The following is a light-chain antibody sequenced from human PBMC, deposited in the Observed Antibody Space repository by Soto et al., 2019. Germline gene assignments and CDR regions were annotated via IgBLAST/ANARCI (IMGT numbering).Light chain of an antibody. CDR2: EVS. V-gene: IGLV2-8*01. CDR1: SSDVGGYDY. Sequence: QSALTQPPSASGSPGQSVTISCTGTSSDVGGYDYVSWYQQHPGKAPKLMIYEVSKRPSGVPDRFSGSKSGNTASLTVSGLQAEDEADYYCSSYAGYNNGDVFGTGTKRTVL. CDR3: SSYAGYNNGDV. J-gene: IGLJ1*01.